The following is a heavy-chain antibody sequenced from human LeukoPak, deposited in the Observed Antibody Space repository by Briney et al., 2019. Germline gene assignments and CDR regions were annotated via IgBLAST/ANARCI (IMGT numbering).Heavy chain of an antibody. D-gene: IGHD1-26*01. V-gene: IGHV3-48*04. Sequence: GGSLRLSCAASGFTFSSYNMNWVRQAPGKGLEWVSYISSSSSTIYYADSVKGRFTISRDNAKNSLYLQMNSLRAEDTAVYYCARNLGAIAWGQGTLVTVSS. J-gene: IGHJ5*02. CDR2: ISSSSSTI. CDR1: GFTFSSYN. CDR3: ARNLGAIA.